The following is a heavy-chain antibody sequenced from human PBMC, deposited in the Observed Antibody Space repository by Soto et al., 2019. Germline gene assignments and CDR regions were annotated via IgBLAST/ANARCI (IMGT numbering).Heavy chain of an antibody. CDR1: GFTFSSYA. CDR3: AKDRPGGRAFDI. V-gene: IGHV3-23*01. Sequence: EVQLLESGGGLVQPGGSLRLSCAASGFTFSSYAMSWVRQAPGKGLEWVSAISGSGGSTYYADSVKGRFTISRDNSKNTLYLEMNRLRAEDTAVYYCAKDRPGGRAFDIWGQGTMVTVSS. D-gene: IGHD2-15*01. J-gene: IGHJ3*02. CDR2: ISGSGGST.